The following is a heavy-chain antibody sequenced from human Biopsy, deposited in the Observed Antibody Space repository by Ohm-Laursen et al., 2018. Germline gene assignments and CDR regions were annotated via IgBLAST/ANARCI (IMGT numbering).Heavy chain of an antibody. CDR3: ARDRGYYSDRTVPGYFDL. D-gene: IGHD3-22*01. CDR1: GGSISSYY. J-gene: IGHJ2*01. Sequence: PSDTLSLTCTVSGGSISSYYWTWIRQPPGKGLEWIGDVYYSGSTNRNPSLKSRVTILVDTSKNQFSLRLRSVTPADTAIYYCARDRGYYSDRTVPGYFDLWGRGTLVTVSS. CDR2: VYYSGST. V-gene: IGHV4-59*01.